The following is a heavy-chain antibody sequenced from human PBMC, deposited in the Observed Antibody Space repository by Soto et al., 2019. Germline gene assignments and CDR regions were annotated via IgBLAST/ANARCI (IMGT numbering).Heavy chain of an antibody. J-gene: IGHJ2*01. CDR3: AKEGSSRSSLWYFDV. V-gene: IGHV3-30*18. CDR2: ISYDGTNT. Sequence: QVQLVESGGGVVQPGRSLRLSCAASGFTFSSYGMHWVRQAPGKGLEWVAAISYDGTNTYDADSVKGRFTMSRDNSKNTLYLQMNSLRGEDTAVYYCAKEGSSRSSLWYFDVWRRGTLVTVSS. D-gene: IGHD6-6*01. CDR1: GFTFSSYG.